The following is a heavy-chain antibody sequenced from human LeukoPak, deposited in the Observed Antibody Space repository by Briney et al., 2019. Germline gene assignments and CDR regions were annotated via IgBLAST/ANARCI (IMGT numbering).Heavy chain of an antibody. J-gene: IGHJ4*02. CDR2: IYWNDDN. D-gene: IGHD3-16*01. CDR3: AHSTFDSGNSYFDQ. V-gene: IGHV2-5*01. Sequence: SGPTLVNPTQPLTLTCTFSGFSLNTRGVGVAWIRQPPGKALEWLALIYWNDDNRYSPSLKRRLTITKDTSKNQVVLTMTNMDPVDTATYYCAHSTFDSGNSYFDQWGQGTLVTVSS. CDR1: GFSLNTRGVG.